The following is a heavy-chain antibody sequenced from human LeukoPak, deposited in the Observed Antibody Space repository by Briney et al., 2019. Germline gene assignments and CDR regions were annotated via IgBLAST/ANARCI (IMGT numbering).Heavy chain of an antibody. CDR2: ISSSGSTI. CDR1: GFTFSSYE. CDR3: APMECGGDCYQDDAFDI. V-gene: IGHV3-48*03. J-gene: IGHJ3*02. D-gene: IGHD2-21*02. Sequence: PGGSLRLSCAASGFTFSSYEMNWVRQAPGKGLEWVSYISSSGSTIYYADSVKGRFTISRDNAKNSLYLQMNSLGAEDTAVYYCAPMECGGDCYQDDAFDIWGQGTMVTVPS.